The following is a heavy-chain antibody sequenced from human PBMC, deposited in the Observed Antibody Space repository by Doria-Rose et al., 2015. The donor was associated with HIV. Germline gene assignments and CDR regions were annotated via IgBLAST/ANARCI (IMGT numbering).Heavy chain of an antibody. D-gene: IGHD6-13*01. V-gene: IGHV2-26*01. CDR1: GVSLSSPGMG. CDR2: IFSDDER. Sequence: QVTLKESGPVLVKPPETLTLTCTVSGVSLSSPGMGVSWIRQPPGKALEWLANIFSDDERSYKTSLKSRLTVSRGTSKSHVVLTMTDMDPVDTATYYCARIKSSRWYHKYYFDFWGQGTLVIVSA. J-gene: IGHJ4*02. CDR3: ARIKSSRWYHKYYFDF.